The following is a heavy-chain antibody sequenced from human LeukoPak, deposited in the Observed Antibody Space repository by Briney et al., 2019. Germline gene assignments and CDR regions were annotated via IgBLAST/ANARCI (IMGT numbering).Heavy chain of an antibody. D-gene: IGHD3-16*01. CDR2: IIPIFGTA. J-gene: IGHJ4*02. CDR3: ATDYDYVWGFDY. Sequence: SVKVSCKASGGTFSSYAISWVRQTPGQGLEWMGGIIPIFGTANYAQKFQGRVTITADESTSTAYMELSSLRSEDTAVYYCATDYDYVWGFDYWGQGTLVTVSS. V-gene: IGHV1-69*13. CDR1: GGTFSSYA.